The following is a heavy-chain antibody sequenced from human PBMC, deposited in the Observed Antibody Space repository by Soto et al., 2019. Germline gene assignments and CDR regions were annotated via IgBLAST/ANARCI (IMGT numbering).Heavy chain of an antibody. J-gene: IGHJ1*01. CDR3: FFNSKDLQH. Sequence: EVQLVESGGGLVKPGGSLRLSCAASGFTFSNAWMNWVRQAPGKGLEWVGRIKSKADGWTTDYAAPVTGRFTISREDSKHTMYLKMNSLKTGVKAVYFCFFNSKDLQHWGQGNLVTVSS. CDR1: GFTFSNAW. CDR2: IKSKADGWTT. V-gene: IGHV3-15*07.